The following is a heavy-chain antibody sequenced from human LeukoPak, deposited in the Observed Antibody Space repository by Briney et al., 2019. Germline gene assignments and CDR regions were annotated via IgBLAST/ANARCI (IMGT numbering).Heavy chain of an antibody. Sequence: PSETLSLTCAVYGGSFSGYYWSWIRQPPGKGLEWIGEINHSGSTNYNPSLKSRVTISVDTSKNQFSLKLSSVTAADTAVYYCARGQMNYDILTGYQKYYFDYWGQGTLVTVSS. CDR2: INHSGST. CDR3: ARGQMNYDILTGYQKYYFDY. J-gene: IGHJ4*02. CDR1: GGSFSGYY. V-gene: IGHV4-34*01. D-gene: IGHD3-9*01.